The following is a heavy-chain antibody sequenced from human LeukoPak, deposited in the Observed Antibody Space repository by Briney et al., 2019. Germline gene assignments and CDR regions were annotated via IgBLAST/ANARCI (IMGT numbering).Heavy chain of an antibody. J-gene: IGHJ4*02. V-gene: IGHV3-30*18. Sequence: GRSLRLSCAASGVTFSSYGMHWVRQAPGKGLEWVAVISYDGSNKYYADSVKGRFTISRDNSKNTLYLQMNSLRAEDTAVYYCAKIGPYSGSYYDYWGQGTLVTVSS. CDR1: GVTFSSYG. CDR3: AKIGPYSGSYYDY. D-gene: IGHD1-26*01. CDR2: ISYDGSNK.